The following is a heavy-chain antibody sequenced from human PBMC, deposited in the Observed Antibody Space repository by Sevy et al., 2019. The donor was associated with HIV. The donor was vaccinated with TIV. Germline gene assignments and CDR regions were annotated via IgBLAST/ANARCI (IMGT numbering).Heavy chain of an antibody. CDR2: IYYNGHI. D-gene: IGHD1-26*01. V-gene: IGHV4-59*08. Sequence: SETLSLTCTVSGGSITSPYWNWIRQPPGKGLEWIANIYYNGHINYNPSLKNRVTLSLDTSKNPFSLRLSSVTAADTAMYYCAGENAWGRGYSWGQGTLVTVSS. CDR1: GGSITSPY. CDR3: AGENAWGRGYS. J-gene: IGHJ4*02.